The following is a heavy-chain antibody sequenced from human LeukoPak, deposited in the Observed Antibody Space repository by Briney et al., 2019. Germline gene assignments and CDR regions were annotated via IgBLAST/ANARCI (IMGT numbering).Heavy chain of an antibody. CDR2: IKQDGSAK. CDR1: GFTFSSYW. CDR3: ARKGELRSYYYYYMDV. V-gene: IGHV3-7*01. D-gene: IGHD1-26*01. J-gene: IGHJ6*03. Sequence: PGGSLRLSCAASGFTFSSYWMSWVRQAPGKGLEWVANIKQDGSAKYYVDSVKGRFTISRDNAKNSLYLQMNSLRAEDTAVYYCARKGELRSYYYYYMDVWGKGTTVTISS.